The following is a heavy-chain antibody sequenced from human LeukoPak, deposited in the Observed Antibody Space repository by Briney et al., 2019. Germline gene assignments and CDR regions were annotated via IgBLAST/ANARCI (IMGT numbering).Heavy chain of an antibody. CDR3: ARTTTAEVENWFDP. Sequence: PSETLSLTCTVSGGSVSSYYWSWIRQPPGKGLEWIGYIYYSGSTNYNPSLKSRVTISVDTSKNQFSLKLSSVTAADTAVYYCARTTTAEVENWFDPWGQGTLVTVSS. J-gene: IGHJ5*02. CDR1: GGSVSSYY. CDR2: IYYSGST. V-gene: IGHV4-59*02. D-gene: IGHD4-17*01.